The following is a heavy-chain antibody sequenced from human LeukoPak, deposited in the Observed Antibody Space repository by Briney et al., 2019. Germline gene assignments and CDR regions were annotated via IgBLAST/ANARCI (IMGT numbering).Heavy chain of an antibody. CDR2: IYHSGST. CDR3: AREYGDYEGNWFDP. Sequence: SETLSLTCTVSGYSISSGYYWGWIRQPPGKGLEWIGSIYHSGSTYYNPSLKSRVTISVDTSKNQFSLKLSSVTAADTAVYYCAREYGDYEGNWFDPWGQGTLVTVSS. CDR1: GYSISSGYY. V-gene: IGHV4-38-2*02. D-gene: IGHD4-17*01. J-gene: IGHJ5*02.